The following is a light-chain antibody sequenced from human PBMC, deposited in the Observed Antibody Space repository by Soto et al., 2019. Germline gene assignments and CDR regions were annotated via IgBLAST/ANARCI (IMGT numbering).Light chain of an antibody. V-gene: IGLV2-8*01. CDR2: EDN. J-gene: IGLJ1*01. Sequence: QSALTQPPSASGSPGQSVTISCTGTSSDIGGYNSVSWYQQHPGKAPRLMIYEDNKRPSGVPDRFSGSKSGYTASLTVSGLQTEDEADYYCQSYDSSLTTFVFGTGTKLTVL. CDR1: SSDIGGYNS. CDR3: QSYDSSLTTFV.